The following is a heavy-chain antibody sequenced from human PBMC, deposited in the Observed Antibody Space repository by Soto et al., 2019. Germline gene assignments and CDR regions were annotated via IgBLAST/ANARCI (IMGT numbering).Heavy chain of an antibody. D-gene: IGHD1-1*01. J-gene: IGHJ4*02. CDR3: ARIGTLDWIDDY. Sequence: QVQLVQSGAEVKKPGSSVKVSCKASGGTFRSYVTSWVRQAPGQGLEWLGGIIPMYGTTYYAQTFQSRVTISADESTSTAFMELSSLRSEDTAVYYCARIGTLDWIDDYWGQGTLVTVSS. V-gene: IGHV1-69*12. CDR2: IIPMYGTT. CDR1: GGTFRSYV.